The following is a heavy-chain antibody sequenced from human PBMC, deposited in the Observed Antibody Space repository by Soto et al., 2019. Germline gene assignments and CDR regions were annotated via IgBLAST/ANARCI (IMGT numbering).Heavy chain of an antibody. J-gene: IGHJ6*02. CDR3: GRERGPPQYQLPKYYYYGMDV. Sequence: SETLSLTCTVSGGSVSSGSYYWSWIRQPPGKGLEWIGYIYYSGSTNYNPFLKSRVTISVDTSKNQFSLKLSSVTAADTAVYYCGRERGPPQYQLPKYYYYGMDVWGQGTTVTVSS. D-gene: IGHD2-2*01. CDR1: GGSVSSGSYY. CDR2: IYYSGST. V-gene: IGHV4-61*01.